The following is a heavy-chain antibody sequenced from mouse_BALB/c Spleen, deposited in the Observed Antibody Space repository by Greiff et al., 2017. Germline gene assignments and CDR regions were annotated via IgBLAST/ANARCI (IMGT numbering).Heavy chain of an antibody. V-gene: IGHV5-6-3*01. Sequence: EVQVVESGGGLVQPGGSLKLSCAASGFTFSSYGMSWVRQTPDKRLELVATINSNGGSTYYPDSVKGRFTISRDNAKNTLYLQMSSLKSEDTAMYYCARDGLYWFAYWGQGTLVTVSA. J-gene: IGHJ3*01. CDR2: INSNGGST. CDR3: ARDGLYWFAY. D-gene: IGHD2-4*01. CDR1: GFTFSSYG.